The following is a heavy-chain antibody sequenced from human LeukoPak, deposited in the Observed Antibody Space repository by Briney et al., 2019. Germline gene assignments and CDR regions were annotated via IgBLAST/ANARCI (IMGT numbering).Heavy chain of an antibody. CDR1: GGSISSYD. D-gene: IGHD5-12*01. V-gene: IGHV4-4*07. CDR3: ARGPLIVATISDYYYYYMDV. CDR2: TYTSGST. J-gene: IGHJ6*03. Sequence: SETLSLTCTVSGGSISSYDWSWIRQPAGKGLEWIGRTYTSGSTNYNPSLKSRVTMSVDMSKNQFSLKLSSMIAADTAVYYCARGPLIVATISDYYYYYMDVWGKGTTVTISS.